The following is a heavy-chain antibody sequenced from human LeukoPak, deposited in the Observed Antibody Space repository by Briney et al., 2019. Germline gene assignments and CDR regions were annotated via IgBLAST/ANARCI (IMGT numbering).Heavy chain of an antibody. CDR2: INPNSGGT. D-gene: IGHD1-1*01. CDR3: ARYNWNDPQSAFDI. Sequence: ASVKVSCKASGYTCTGYYMHLVRQAPGQGLEWMGWINPNSGGTNYAQKFQGRVTMTRDTSISTAYMELSRLRSDDTAVYYCARYNWNDPQSAFDIWGQGTMVTVSS. V-gene: IGHV1-2*02. J-gene: IGHJ3*02. CDR1: GYTCTGYY.